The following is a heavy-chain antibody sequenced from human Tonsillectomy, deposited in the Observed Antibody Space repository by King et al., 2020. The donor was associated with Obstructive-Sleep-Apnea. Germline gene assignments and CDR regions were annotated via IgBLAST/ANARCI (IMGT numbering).Heavy chain of an antibody. V-gene: IGHV3-23*04. J-gene: IGHJ4*02. D-gene: IGHD3-9*01. CDR1: GCIFTNYA. Sequence: VQLVESGGGSVQPGESLRLTCVGSGCIFTNYAMNWVRQTPGKGLEWVSAISERADTRDYADSLKGRFTISRADSKNTVYLQMHSLRGEDTALYYCARRSGLTGYFDDWGQGTLVTVSS. CDR3: ARRSGLTGYFDD. CDR2: ISERADTR.